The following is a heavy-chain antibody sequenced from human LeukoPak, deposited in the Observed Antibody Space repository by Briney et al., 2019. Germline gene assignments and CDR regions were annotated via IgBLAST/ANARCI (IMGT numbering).Heavy chain of an antibody. CDR2: IYTSGTS. V-gene: IGHV4-4*07. D-gene: IGHD3-22*01. CDR1: GGSVRSYY. CDR3: ARDTHISLIVVGDAFEI. J-gene: IGHJ3*02. Sequence: SETLSLTCTVSGGSVRSYYWSWIRQPAGKGLEWIGQIYTSGTSNYNPSLKSRLTMSVDTSKNQVSLKLSSVNAADTAVYYCARDTHISLIVVGDAFEIWGQGTMVTVSS.